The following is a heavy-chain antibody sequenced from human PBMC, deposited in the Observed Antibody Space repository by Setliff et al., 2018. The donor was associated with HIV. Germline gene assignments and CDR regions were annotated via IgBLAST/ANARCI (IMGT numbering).Heavy chain of an antibody. J-gene: IGHJ6*03. CDR1: GFTFGGFA. D-gene: IGHD2-15*01. CDR3: ARGEGDCSGGSCYSYYYYYYMDV. CDR2: ITGSGGNT. V-gene: IGHV3-23*01. Sequence: PGGSLRLSCVPSGFTFGGFAMSWVRHAPGRGLEWVSAITGSGGNTYYADSVKGRFTISRDNSENTLYLQMNRLRAEDTAVYYCARGEGDCSGGSCYSYYYYYYMDVWGKGTTVTVSS.